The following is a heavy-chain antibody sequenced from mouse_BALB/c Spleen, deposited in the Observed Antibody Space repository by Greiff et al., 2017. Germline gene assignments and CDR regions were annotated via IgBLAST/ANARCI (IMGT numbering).Heavy chain of an antibody. J-gene: IGHJ4*01. Sequence: EVQLQESGGGLVQPGGSMKLSCVASGFTFSNYWMNWVRQSPEKGLEWVAEIRLKSNNYATHYAESVKGRFTISRDDSKSSVYLQMNNLRAEDTGIYYCTRRYYDYDVGAMDYWGQGTSVTVSS. V-gene: IGHV6-6*02. CDR3: TRRYYDYDVGAMDY. CDR1: GFTFSNYW. D-gene: IGHD2-4*01. CDR2: IRLKSNNYAT.